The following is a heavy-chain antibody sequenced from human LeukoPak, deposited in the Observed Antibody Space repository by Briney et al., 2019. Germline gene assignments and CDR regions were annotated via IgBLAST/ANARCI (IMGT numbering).Heavy chain of an antibody. Sequence: PGRSLRLSCAASGLSFSSYGMHWVRQAPGKGLEWVAVISNDGSNKYYADSVKGRFTISRDNSKNTLYLQMNSLRAEDTAAYYCAKGTYDSRGHFDYWGQGTLVSVSS. V-gene: IGHV3-30*18. D-gene: IGHD3-22*01. J-gene: IGHJ4*02. CDR2: ISNDGSNK. CDR3: AKGTYDSRGHFDY. CDR1: GLSFSSYG.